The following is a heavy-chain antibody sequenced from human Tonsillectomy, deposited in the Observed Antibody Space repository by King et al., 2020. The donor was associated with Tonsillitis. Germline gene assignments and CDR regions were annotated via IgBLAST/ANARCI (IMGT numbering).Heavy chain of an antibody. V-gene: IGHV1-2*02. CDR3: ARGEGRTEEEGAH. D-gene: IGHD3-16*01. J-gene: IGHJ4*02. CDR1: GYTFTGYY. Sequence: VQLVESGAEVKKPGASVKVSCKASGYTFTGYYIHWVRQAPGQRPEWMGWINPHTGGTNSALKFRGRITLSRDTSISSVYMELSRLRSDDTAIYYCARGEGRTEEEGAHGGQGTQVTGSA. CDR2: INPHTGGT.